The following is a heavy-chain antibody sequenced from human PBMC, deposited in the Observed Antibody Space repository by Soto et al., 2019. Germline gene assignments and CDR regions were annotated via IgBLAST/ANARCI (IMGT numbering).Heavy chain of an antibody. CDR2: ISGSGGGT. CDR3: AKGLFDF. J-gene: IGHJ4*02. CDR1: GFTFTTYA. V-gene: IGHV3-23*01. Sequence: PGGSLRLSCTSSGFTFTTYAMHWVRQAPGKGLEWVSVISGSGGGTFYADSVKGRFTISRDNSKNTLYLQMNSLRAEDTAVYYCAKGLFDFWGQGTLVTVSS.